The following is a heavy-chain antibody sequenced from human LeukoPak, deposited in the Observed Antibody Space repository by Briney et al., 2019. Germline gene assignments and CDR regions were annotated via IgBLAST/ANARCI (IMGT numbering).Heavy chain of an antibody. CDR3: AKSSGPFDY. J-gene: IGHJ4*02. D-gene: IGHD3-22*01. Sequence: PGGSLRLSCAASGFTFSSYAMSWVRQAPGKGLEWVSSISSSGGSTYYADSVEGRFTISRDNSKNTLYLQMNSLRAEDTAVYYCAKSSGPFDYWGQGTLVTVSS. V-gene: IGHV3-23*01. CDR2: ISSSGGST. CDR1: GFTFSSYA.